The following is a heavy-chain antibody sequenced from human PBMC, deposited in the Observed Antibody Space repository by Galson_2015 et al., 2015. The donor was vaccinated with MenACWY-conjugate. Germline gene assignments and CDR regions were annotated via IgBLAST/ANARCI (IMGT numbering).Heavy chain of an antibody. CDR2: VSGRGDNT. V-gene: IGHV3-23*01. CDR1: GFTFSNYA. Sequence: SLRLSCAASGFTFSNYAMSWVRQTPGKGLEWVSAVSGRGDNTYYADSVKGRFTISRDNSKNTLDLQMNSLRVEDTAVYYCARDRGGWNSLRWGQGTTVTVSS. J-gene: IGHJ6*02. CDR3: ARDRGGWNSLR. D-gene: IGHD1-7*01.